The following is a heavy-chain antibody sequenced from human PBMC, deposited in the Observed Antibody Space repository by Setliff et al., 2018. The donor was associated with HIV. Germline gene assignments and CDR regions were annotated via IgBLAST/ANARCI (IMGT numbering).Heavy chain of an antibody. CDR2: ISAYNGNT. CDR1: GYTFTIYA. V-gene: IGHV1-18*01. Sequence: GASVKVSCKTSGYTFTIYAITWVRQAPGQGLEWMGWISAYNGNTNYAQKLQGRVTMTTDTSTSTAYMELRSLRSDDTAVYYCAREGYSVDAFDIWGQGTMVTVSS. D-gene: IGHD4-4*01. J-gene: IGHJ3*02. CDR3: AREGYSVDAFDI.